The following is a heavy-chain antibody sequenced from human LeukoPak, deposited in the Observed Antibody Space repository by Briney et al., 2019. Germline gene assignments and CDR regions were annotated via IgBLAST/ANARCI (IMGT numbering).Heavy chain of an antibody. D-gene: IGHD5-24*01. Sequence: RASETLSLTCTVSGGSISSSSYYWGWIRQPPGKGLEWIGSIYYSGSTYYNPSLKSRVTISVDRSKNQFSLKLSSVTAADTAVYYCARGFGMATITAWFDPWGQGTLVTVSS. V-gene: IGHV4-39*07. CDR2: IYYSGST. CDR1: GGSISSSSYY. J-gene: IGHJ5*02. CDR3: ARGFGMATITAWFDP.